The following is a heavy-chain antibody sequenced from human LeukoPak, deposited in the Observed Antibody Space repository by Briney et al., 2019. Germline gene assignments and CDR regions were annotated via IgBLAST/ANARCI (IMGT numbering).Heavy chain of an antibody. J-gene: IGHJ1*01. D-gene: IGHD2-15*01. V-gene: IGHV3-30-3*01. CDR2: ISSDRSNK. Sequence: PGRSLRLSCAASGFTFRSYAMQWVRQSPGKGLEWLAAISSDRSNKDYADSVKGRFTISRDNSKNTLYLQMNSLRAEDTAVYYCARDGSYCSAGSCYLGIYFQAWGQGTRVTVSS. CDR3: ARDGSYCSAGSCYLGIYFQA. CDR1: GFTFRSYA.